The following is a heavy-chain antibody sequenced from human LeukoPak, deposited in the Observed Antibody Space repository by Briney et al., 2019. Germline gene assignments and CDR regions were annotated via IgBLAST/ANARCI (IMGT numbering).Heavy chain of an antibody. CDR1: GGSFSGYY. Sequence: PSDTLSLTCAVYGGSFSGYYWSCIRQPPGKGLEWIEEINHSGSTNYNPSLKSRVTISVDTSKNQFSLKLSSVTAADTAVYYCARHPFAPYCSGGSCYADYFDYWGQGTLVTVSS. CDR3: ARHPFAPYCSGGSCYADYFDY. V-gene: IGHV4-34*01. J-gene: IGHJ4*02. D-gene: IGHD2-15*01. CDR2: INHSGST.